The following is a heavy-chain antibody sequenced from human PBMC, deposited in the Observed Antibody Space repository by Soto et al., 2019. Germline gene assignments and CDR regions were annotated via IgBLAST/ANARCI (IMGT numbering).Heavy chain of an antibody. D-gene: IGHD6-13*01. J-gene: IGHJ4*02. CDR2: INPLPTSGST. CDR1: GYIFTNYY. CDR3: AGDLAAAAY. Sequence: QVQLVQSGAEVKKPGASVKVSCKASGYIFTNYYIHWVRQAPGQGLEWMAIINPLPTSGSTNYAQKFQGRVTVTRDTSTSTVYLELSSLRSDDTAVYYCAGDLAAAAYWGQGTLVTVYS. V-gene: IGHV1-46*01.